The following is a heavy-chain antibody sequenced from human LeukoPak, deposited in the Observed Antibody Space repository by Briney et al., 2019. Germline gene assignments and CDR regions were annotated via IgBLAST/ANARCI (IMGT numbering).Heavy chain of an antibody. CDR2: MNPNSGNT. Sequence: ASVKVSCKASGYTFTSYDINWVRQATGQGLEWMGWMNPNSGNTGYAQKFQGRVTMTRNTSISTAYMELSSLRSDDTAVYYCARATAARLWFDPWGQGTLVTVSS. CDR1: GYTFTSYD. CDR3: ARATAARLWFDP. D-gene: IGHD6-6*01. V-gene: IGHV1-8*01. J-gene: IGHJ5*02.